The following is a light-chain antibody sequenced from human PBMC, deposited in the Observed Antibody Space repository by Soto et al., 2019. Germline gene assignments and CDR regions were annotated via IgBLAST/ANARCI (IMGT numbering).Light chain of an antibody. CDR3: SSYTSSNYV. CDR1: SSDVGGYNY. Sequence: QSALAQPASVSGSTGQSITISCTGTSSDVGGYNYVSWYQQHPGKAPKLIIYEVSNRPSGVSNRFSGSKSGNTASLIISGLQAEDEADYYCSSYTSSNYVFGTGTKVTVL. V-gene: IGLV2-14*01. CDR2: EVS. J-gene: IGLJ1*01.